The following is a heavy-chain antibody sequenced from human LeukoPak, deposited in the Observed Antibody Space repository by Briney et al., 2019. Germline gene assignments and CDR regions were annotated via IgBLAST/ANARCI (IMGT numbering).Heavy chain of an antibody. Sequence: GGSLRLSCAASGFTFSSYGMHWVRQAPGKGLEWVANIKQDGSEKYYVDSVKGRFTISRDNAKNSLYLQMNSLRAEDTAVYYCARDPGDYWGQGTLVTVSS. J-gene: IGHJ4*02. CDR1: GFTFSSYG. V-gene: IGHV3-7*01. CDR3: ARDPGDY. CDR2: IKQDGSEK.